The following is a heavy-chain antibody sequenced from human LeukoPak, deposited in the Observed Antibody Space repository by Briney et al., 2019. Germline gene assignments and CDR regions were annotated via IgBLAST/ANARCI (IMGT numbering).Heavy chain of an antibody. CDR1: GFTVSSNY. V-gene: IGHV3-23*01. Sequence: PGGSLRLSCAASGFTVSSNYMSWVRQAPGKGLEWVSAISGSGYSTYYADSVRGRFTISRDNSKNTLYLQMNSLRAEDTAVYYCAKDQEAAAVSFDYWGQGTLVTVSS. CDR2: ISGSGYST. D-gene: IGHD6-13*01. CDR3: AKDQEAAAVSFDY. J-gene: IGHJ4*02.